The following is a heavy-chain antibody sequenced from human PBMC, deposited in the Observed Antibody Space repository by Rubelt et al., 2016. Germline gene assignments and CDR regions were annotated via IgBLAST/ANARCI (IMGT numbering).Heavy chain of an antibody. Sequence: QVQLQESGPGLVKPSETLSLTCTVSGGSISSYYWSWIRQPPGKGLEWIGYIYYSGGTNYNPSLKSRVTISVDTSKNQFSLKLSSVTAADTAVYYCARGKEGLGVTMMDYWGQGTLVTVSS. CDR2: IYYSGGT. CDR1: GGSISSYY. D-gene: IGHD3-22*01. V-gene: IGHV4-59*08. J-gene: IGHJ4*02. CDR3: ARGKEGLGVTMMDY.